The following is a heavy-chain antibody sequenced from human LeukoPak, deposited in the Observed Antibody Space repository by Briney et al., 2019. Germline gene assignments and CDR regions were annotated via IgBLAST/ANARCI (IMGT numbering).Heavy chain of an antibody. CDR3: ARDYNYAFDN. CDR1: GFTFSDYS. J-gene: IGHJ4*02. D-gene: IGHD1-1*01. CDR2: IGISSGNT. V-gene: IGHV3-48*04. Sequence: GGSLRLSCAASGFTFSDYSMNWVRQAPGKGLEWISYIGISSGNTKYADSVKGRFTISGDNAKSSPYLQMNSLRVEDTAVYYCARDYNYAFDNWGQGTLVTVSS.